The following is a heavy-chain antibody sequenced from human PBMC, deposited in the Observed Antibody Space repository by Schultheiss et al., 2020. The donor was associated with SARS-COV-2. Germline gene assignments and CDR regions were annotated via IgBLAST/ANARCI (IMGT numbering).Heavy chain of an antibody. V-gene: IGHV3-49*03. Sequence: LSLTCAVYGGSFSGYYWSWIRQPPGKGLEWVGFIRSKAYGGTTEYAASVKGRFTISRDDSKSIAYLQMNSLKTEDTAVYYCAMTSGGSPNWFDPWGQGTLVTVSS. CDR1: GGSFSGYY. D-gene: IGHD3-16*01. CDR3: AMTSGGSPNWFDP. J-gene: IGHJ5*02. CDR2: IRSKAYGGTT.